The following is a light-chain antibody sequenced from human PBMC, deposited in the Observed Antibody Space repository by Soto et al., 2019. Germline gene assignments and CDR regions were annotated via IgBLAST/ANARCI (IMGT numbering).Light chain of an antibody. Sequence: EIVLTQSPATLSLSPGERATLYCRASQSVSTYLAWYQQKPGQAPRLLIYDASKRATGIPARFSGGGSGTDFTLTISSLEPEDFAVYYCQHREDWPLTFGGGTKVDIK. V-gene: IGKV3-11*01. CDR2: DAS. CDR1: QSVSTY. J-gene: IGKJ4*01. CDR3: QHREDWPLT.